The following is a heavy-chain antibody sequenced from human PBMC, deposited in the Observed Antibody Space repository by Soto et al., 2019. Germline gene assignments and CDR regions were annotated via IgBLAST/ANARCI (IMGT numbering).Heavy chain of an antibody. CDR3: ARDLERVYGMDV. Sequence: ASVTVSCKASGYTFTSYGISWVRPAPGQGLEWMGWISAYNGNTNYAQKLQGRVTMTTDTSTSTAYMELRSLRSDDTAVYYCARDLERVYGMDVWGQGTTVTVSS. CDR1: GYTFTSYG. D-gene: IGHD1-1*01. CDR2: ISAYNGNT. J-gene: IGHJ6*02. V-gene: IGHV1-18*01.